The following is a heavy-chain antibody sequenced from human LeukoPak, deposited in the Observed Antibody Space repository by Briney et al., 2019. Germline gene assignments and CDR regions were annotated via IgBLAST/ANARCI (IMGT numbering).Heavy chain of an antibody. V-gene: IGHV3-30-3*01. CDR1: GFTFSSYA. D-gene: IGHD2-2*02. CDR2: ISYDGSNK. J-gene: IGHJ4*02. Sequence: GGSLRLSCVASGFTFSSYAMHWVRQAPGKGLEWVAMISYDGSNKYYADSVKGRFTISRDNAKHSLYLQMNSLRAEDTAVYYCARLAIPVAILSNPLDYWGRGTLVTVSS. CDR3: ARLAIPVAILSNPLDY.